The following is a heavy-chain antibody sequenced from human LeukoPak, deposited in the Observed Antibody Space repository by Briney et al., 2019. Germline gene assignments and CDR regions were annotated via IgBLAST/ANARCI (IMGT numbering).Heavy chain of an antibody. J-gene: IGHJ4*02. CDR1: GFTFSSYW. CDR2: IKQDGSEK. CDR3: ASFFDDYVWGSYRPSTVDY. D-gene: IGHD3-16*02. Sequence: GGSLRLSCAASGFTFSSYWMSWVRQAPGKGLEWVANIKQDGSEKYYVDSVKGRFTISRDNAKNSLYLQMNSLRAEDTAVYYCASFFDDYVWGSYRPSTVDYWGQGTLVTVSS. V-gene: IGHV3-7*03.